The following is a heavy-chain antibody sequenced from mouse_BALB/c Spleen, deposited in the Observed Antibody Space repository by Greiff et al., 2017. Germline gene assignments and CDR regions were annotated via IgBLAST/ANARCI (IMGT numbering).Heavy chain of an antibody. V-gene: IGHV5-6-5*01. CDR2: ISSGGST. CDR1: GFTFSSYA. Sequence: EVKLMESGGGLVKPGGSLKLSCAASGFTFSSYAMSWVRQTPEKRLEWVASISSGGSTYYPDSVKGRFTISRDNARNILYLQMSSLRSEDTAMYYCARGTVVAPMDYWGQGTSVTVFS. D-gene: IGHD1-1*01. CDR3: ARGTVVAPMDY. J-gene: IGHJ4*01.